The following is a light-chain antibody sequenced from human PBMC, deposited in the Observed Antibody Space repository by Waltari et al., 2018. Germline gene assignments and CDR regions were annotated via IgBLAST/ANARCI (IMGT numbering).Light chain of an antibody. CDR3: QYRGHWPPGAT. V-gene: IGKV3-11*01. CDR2: DAS. Sequence: EIVLTQSPATLSLSPGERATLSCRASQSVNNRLAWYQQKLGQAPRLLIYDASKRATGIPARFSGSGSGTDFTLTISSLEPEDFAVYYCQYRGHWPPGATFGPGTKVEIK. J-gene: IGKJ3*01. CDR1: QSVNNR.